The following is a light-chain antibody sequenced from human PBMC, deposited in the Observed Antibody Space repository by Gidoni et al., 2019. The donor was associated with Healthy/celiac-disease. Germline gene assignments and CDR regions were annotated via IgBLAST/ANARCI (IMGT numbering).Light chain of an antibody. Sequence: IQLTQSPSSLAASVGDRVTLTCRASQSISSYLNWYQQKPGKAPTRLLYAASSLQSGVPSSCSGSGSGTDFTLTISSLQPEDVATVYCQQSYSTSLTFGPGTKVEIK. CDR1: QSISSY. J-gene: IGKJ1*01. CDR2: AAS. V-gene: IGKV1-39*01. CDR3: QQSYSTSLT.